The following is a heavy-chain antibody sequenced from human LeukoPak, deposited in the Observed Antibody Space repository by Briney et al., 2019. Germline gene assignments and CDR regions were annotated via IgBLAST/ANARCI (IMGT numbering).Heavy chain of an antibody. Sequence: ASVKVSCKASGYTFTSYYMHWVRQAPGQGLEWMGIINPSGGSTSYAQKFQGRVTMTRDTSTSTAYMELSSLRSEDTAVYYCARGSHCSGGSCYSIGAFDIWGQGTMVTVSS. D-gene: IGHD2-15*01. CDR2: INPSGGST. J-gene: IGHJ3*02. CDR3: ARGSHCSGGSCYSIGAFDI. CDR1: GYTFTSYY. V-gene: IGHV1-46*01.